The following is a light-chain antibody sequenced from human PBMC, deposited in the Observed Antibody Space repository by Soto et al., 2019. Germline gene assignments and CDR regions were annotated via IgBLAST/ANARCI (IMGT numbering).Light chain of an antibody. Sequence: DVVMTQSPLSLAVTLGQPASISCRSSHSLVHFDGNTFLHWFHQRPGQPPRRGIYQVSNRDSGIRHRFSGSGSGTEFTRKISRVEDEDVGVYYCKQGTHGPRGWTFGQVTKVEI. CDR1: HSLVHFDGNTF. CDR2: QVS. V-gene: IGKV2-30*02. CDR3: KQGTHGPRGWT. J-gene: IGKJ1*01.